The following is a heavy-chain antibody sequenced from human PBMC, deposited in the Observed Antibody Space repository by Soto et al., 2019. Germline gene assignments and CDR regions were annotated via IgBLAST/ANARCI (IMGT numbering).Heavy chain of an antibody. V-gene: IGHV3-30*03. CDR1: GFAFSSYG. J-gene: IGHJ5*01. Sequence: QAQLVESGGGVVQPGRSLRLSCAASGFAFSSYGMHWVRQAPGTGLEWVAVISYDGSLQHYADSVKGRFTISRDNSKNMVLLQMSSLRAEDTAVYYCVSDRGYGHASVPDSWDQGTLVSVSS. D-gene: IGHD5-18*01. CDR2: ISYDGSLQ. CDR3: VSDRGYGHASVPDS.